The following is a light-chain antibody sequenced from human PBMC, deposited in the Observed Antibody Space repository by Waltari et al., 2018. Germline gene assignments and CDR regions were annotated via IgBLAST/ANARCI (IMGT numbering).Light chain of an antibody. CDR1: QGIDNW. V-gene: IGKV1-12*01. J-gene: IGKJ1*01. Sequence: DIQMTQSPSFVSASVGDRVTITCRASQGIDNWLAWYQQKPGKAPKFLIYSASSLQSGVPSRFVGSGSGTDFILTISRLQPEDFATYYRQQTNSFPRTFGQGTKVAIK. CDR3: QQTNSFPRT. CDR2: SAS.